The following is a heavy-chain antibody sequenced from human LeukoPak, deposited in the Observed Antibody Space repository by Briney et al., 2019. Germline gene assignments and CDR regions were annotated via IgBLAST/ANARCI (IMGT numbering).Heavy chain of an antibody. V-gene: IGHV4-34*01. Sequence: SETLSLTCAVYGESFSGYYWSWIHQPPGKGLEWIGEINHSGSTNYNPSLKSRVTISVDTSKNQFSLKLSSVTAADTAVYYCARRLQRWFDPWGQGTLVTVSS. J-gene: IGHJ5*02. CDR3: ARRLQRWFDP. CDR1: GESFSGYY. CDR2: INHSGST. D-gene: IGHD5-24*01.